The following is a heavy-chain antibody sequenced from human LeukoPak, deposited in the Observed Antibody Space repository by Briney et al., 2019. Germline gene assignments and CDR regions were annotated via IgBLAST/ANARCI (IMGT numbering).Heavy chain of an antibody. CDR2: ISAYNGNT. V-gene: IGHV1-18*01. J-gene: IGHJ5*02. D-gene: IGHD4-17*01. CDR1: GYTFTSYG. CDR3: ARGAPTVTSPFDP. Sequence: ASVKVSCKSSGYTFTSYGISWLRQAPGQGLEWMGWISAYNGNTNYAQKLQGRVTMTTDTSTSTAYMELRSLRSDDTAVYFCARGAPTVTSPFDPWGQGTLVTVSS.